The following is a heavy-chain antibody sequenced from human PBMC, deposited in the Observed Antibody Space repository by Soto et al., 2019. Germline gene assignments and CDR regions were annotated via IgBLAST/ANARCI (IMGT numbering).Heavy chain of an antibody. D-gene: IGHD3-22*01. CDR3: ARFYYYSSGYLPSPYYYYYGMDV. V-gene: IGHV3-7*04. J-gene: IGHJ6*02. CDR2: IKQEGSEK. CDR1: RLSFSRYW. Sequence: VSITHACSACRLSFSRYWMNWVKKALGKGLEWVANIKQEGSEKYYVDSVKGRFTISRDNAKNSLYLQMNSLRGEDTAVYYCARFYYYSSGYLPSPYYYYYGMDVWSQGTTLTLSS.